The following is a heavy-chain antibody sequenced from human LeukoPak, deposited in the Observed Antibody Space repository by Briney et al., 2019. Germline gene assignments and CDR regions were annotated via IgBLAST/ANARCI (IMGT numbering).Heavy chain of an antibody. CDR2: IYYSGNT. Sequence: SETLSLTCIVSGGSISSSSYYWGWIRQPPGKGLEWIGSIYYSGNTYYNPSLKSRVTVSVDKSRNQFSLMLTSVTAADTAVFYCAGAYYYDSPGAFDIWGQGTMVTVSS. CDR3: AGAYYYDSPGAFDI. D-gene: IGHD3-22*01. CDR1: GGSISSSSYY. V-gene: IGHV4-39*01. J-gene: IGHJ3*02.